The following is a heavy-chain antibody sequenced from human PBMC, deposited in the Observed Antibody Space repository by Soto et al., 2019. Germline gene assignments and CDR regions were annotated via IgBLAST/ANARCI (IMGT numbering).Heavy chain of an antibody. CDR3: AREGYDYGAGSYYQADAFDI. J-gene: IGHJ3*02. D-gene: IGHD3-10*01. Sequence: EVQLVESGGGLVKPGGSLRLSCAASGFTFSSYSMNWVRQAPGKGLEWVSSISSSSSYIYYADSVKGRFTISRDNAKNSRYMQMNSLRAEDTAVYYCAREGYDYGAGSYYQADAFDIWCQGTMVTVSS. CDR2: ISSSSSYI. CDR1: GFTFSSYS. V-gene: IGHV3-21*01.